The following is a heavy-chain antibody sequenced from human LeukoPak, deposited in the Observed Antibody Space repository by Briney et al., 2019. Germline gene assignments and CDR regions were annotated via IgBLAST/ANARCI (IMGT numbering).Heavy chain of an antibody. D-gene: IGHD6-13*01. CDR2: IYYSGST. CDR1: GGSISSYY. V-gene: IGHV4-59*08. CDR3: ARLPGIAAAWPYYYYYYGMDV. J-gene: IGHJ6*02. Sequence: SETLSLTCTVSGGSISSYYWSWIRQPPGKGLEWIGYIYYSGSTNYNPSLKSRVTISVDTSKNQFSLKLSSVTAADTAVYYCARLPGIAAAWPYYYYYYGMDVWGQGTTVTVSS.